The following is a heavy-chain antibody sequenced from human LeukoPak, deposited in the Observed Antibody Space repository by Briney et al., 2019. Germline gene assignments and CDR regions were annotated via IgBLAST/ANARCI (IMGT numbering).Heavy chain of an antibody. CDR1: GVTFSSYG. CDR2: MSSNGGGT. D-gene: IGHD2-2*01. Sequence: GGSLRLSCAVSGVTFSSYGMHWVRQAPGKGLGYVSPMSSNGGGTYYANSVKGRFTISRDNSKNTLYLQMGSLRAEDMAVYYCARAYCSSTSCSPDYWGQGTLVTVSS. CDR3: ARAYCSSTSCSPDY. V-gene: IGHV3-64*01. J-gene: IGHJ4*02.